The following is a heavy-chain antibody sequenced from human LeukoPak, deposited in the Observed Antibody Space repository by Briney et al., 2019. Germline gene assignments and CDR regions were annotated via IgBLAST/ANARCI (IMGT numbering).Heavy chain of an antibody. CDR2: ISSSSSYI. J-gene: IGHJ6*03. V-gene: IGHV3-21*01. CDR1: GFTFSSYS. CDR3: ARGGDSSETDDYYYMDV. D-gene: IGHD6-25*01. Sequence: GGSLRLSCAASGFTFSSYSMNWVRQAPGKGLEWVSSISSSSSYIYYADSVKGRFTISRDNAKNSLYLQMNSLRAGDTAVYYCARGGDSSETDDYYYMDVWGKGTTVTVSS.